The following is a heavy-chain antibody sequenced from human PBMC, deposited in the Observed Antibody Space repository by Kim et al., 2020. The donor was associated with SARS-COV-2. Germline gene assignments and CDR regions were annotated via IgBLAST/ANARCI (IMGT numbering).Heavy chain of an antibody. D-gene: IGHD5-18*01. V-gene: IGHV1-46*01. CDR3: ARDPRDTSMLNYHNFYYGMDV. J-gene: IGHJ6*02. CDR2: IDPSDGAA. Sequence: ASVKVSCKAFGYTLTNSYMHWVRQAPGQGLEWMGIIDPSDGAANYAQKFQGRVTMTRDTSTSSVYLELRSLRSEDTALYYCARDPRDTSMLNYHNFYYGMDVWGQGTTVTVSS. CDR1: GYTLTNSY.